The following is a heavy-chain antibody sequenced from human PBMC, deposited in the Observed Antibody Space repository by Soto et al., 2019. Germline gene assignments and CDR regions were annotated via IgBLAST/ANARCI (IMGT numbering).Heavy chain of an antibody. Sequence: QVQLQQWGAGLLKPSETLSLTCAVYGGSFSGYYWSWIRQPPGKGLEWIGEINHSGSTNYNPSLKSRVTISVDTSKNQFSLKLSSVTAADTAVYYCARASGYYLYYFDYWGQGTLVTVSS. CDR1: GGSFSGYY. D-gene: IGHD3-3*01. V-gene: IGHV4-34*01. CDR3: ARASGYYLYYFDY. J-gene: IGHJ4*02. CDR2: INHSGST.